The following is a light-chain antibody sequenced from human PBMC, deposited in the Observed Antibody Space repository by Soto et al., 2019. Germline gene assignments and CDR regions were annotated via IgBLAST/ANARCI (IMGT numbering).Light chain of an antibody. CDR1: QSISTF. J-gene: IGKJ1*01. V-gene: IGKV1-39*01. CDR2: AAT. CDR3: QQTYSTPWT. Sequence: DTQMTQSPSSLSASVGDGVTITCRASQSISTFLNWYQQKPGKAPKLLIYAATSLKSGVPSRFSGGGSGTDFTPTITSLQPDDSATYSCQQTYSTPWTFGQGTKVEIK.